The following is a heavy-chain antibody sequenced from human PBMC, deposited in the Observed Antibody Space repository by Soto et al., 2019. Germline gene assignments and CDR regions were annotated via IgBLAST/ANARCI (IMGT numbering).Heavy chain of an antibody. Sequence: SETLSLTCTVSGGYINNYYWSWIRQPPGKGLEFIGYIYYAGSTTYNPSLKSRVTISVDTSKNQFSLQLRSVTAADTAVYYCARLGGYYQALDSWGQGTRVTVSS. J-gene: IGHJ4*02. CDR2: IYYAGST. CDR1: GGYINNYY. V-gene: IGHV4-59*08. CDR3: ARLGGYYQALDS. D-gene: IGHD3-22*01.